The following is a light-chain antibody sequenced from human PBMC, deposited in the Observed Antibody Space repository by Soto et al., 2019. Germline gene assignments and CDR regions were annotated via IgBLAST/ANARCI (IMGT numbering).Light chain of an antibody. CDR2: AAA. J-gene: IGKJ4*01. CDR3: HQYATSPLT. CDR1: QSVDRNS. Sequence: VFTESAGPLSLSPGARATLSCRATQSVDRNSIAWYHQKPGKAPRLLIHAAAGKATDVPDRFSGRGSGTTLSRTIAEVHPEDFAVDHGHQYATSPLTFGAETKV. V-gene: IGKV3-20*01.